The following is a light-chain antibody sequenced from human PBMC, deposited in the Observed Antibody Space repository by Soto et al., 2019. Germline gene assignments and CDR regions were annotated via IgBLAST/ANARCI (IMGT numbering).Light chain of an antibody. V-gene: IGKV1-9*01. J-gene: IGKJ5*01. CDR2: AAS. CDR3: QQLNSFPIT. CDR1: QGIRDY. Sequence: DIRLTQTPSFLSASVGDRVTITCRASQGIRDYLAWYQQKAGKAPRLLIYAASTLQSGVPSRFSGSGSGTEFTLTISSLQPEDFATYYCQQLNSFPITFGQRARLEI.